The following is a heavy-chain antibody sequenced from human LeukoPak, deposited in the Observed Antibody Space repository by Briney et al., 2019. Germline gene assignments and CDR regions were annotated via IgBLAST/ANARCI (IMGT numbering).Heavy chain of an antibody. CDR1: GFTLSSYW. CDR3: AREGGPWGPFDI. V-gene: IGHV3-7*01. Sequence: GESLRLSCAATGFTLSSYWMTWVRQAPGKGLEWVANIKQDGSEKYYVDSVKGRFTISRDNAKNSLYLQMNSLRAEDTAVYYCAREGGPWGPFDIWGQGTMVTVSS. CDR2: IKQDGSEK. D-gene: IGHD3-16*01. J-gene: IGHJ3*02.